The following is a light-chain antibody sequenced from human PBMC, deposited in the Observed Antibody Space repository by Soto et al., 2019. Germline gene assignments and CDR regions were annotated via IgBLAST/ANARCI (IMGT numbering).Light chain of an antibody. CDR3: QQSYSRPVT. CDR2: AAS. J-gene: IGKJ2*01. CDR1: QDIAIY. V-gene: IGKV1-9*01. Sequence: QSLWSVSSSVRVWVTVTSGASQDIAIYLAWYQQKPGEAPKLLIYAASTLYGGVPSRFSGSGSGTDFALTITSLQLEDFATYYCQQSYSRPVTFGQGTKVDIK.